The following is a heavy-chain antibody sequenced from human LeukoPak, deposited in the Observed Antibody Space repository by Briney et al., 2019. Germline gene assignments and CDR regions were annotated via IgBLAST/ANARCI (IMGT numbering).Heavy chain of an antibody. CDR1: GFTFSAYE. Sequence: GGSLRLSCAASGFTFSAYEMNWVRQAPGKGLEWVSYIGSSGSTVYYADSVKGRFTISRDNAKNSLYLQMNSLRAEDTAVYYCASISGIHGAYWGQGTLVTVSS. D-gene: IGHD1-26*01. V-gene: IGHV3-48*03. J-gene: IGHJ4*02. CDR2: IGSSGSTV. CDR3: ASISGIHGAY.